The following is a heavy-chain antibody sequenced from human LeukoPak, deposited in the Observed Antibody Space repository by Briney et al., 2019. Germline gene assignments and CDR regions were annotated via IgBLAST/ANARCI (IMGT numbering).Heavy chain of an antibody. CDR1: GFTFSDLL. Sequence: GSLGLSCAASGFTFSDLLKNWVRPAPGEGLGWVSRINSCGSITNYADSVKGRFSISRDNAKNTLYLQMSSLRAEDTAVYYCARDRGPRTGFMVREAYDYWGQGTLVTVSS. CDR2: INSCGSIT. J-gene: IGHJ4*02. CDR3: ARDRGPRTGFMVREAYDY. D-gene: IGHD3-10*01. V-gene: IGHV3-74*01.